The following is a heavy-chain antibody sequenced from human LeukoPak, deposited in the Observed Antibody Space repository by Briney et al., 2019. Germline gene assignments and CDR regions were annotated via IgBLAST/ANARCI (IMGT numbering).Heavy chain of an antibody. CDR1: GGAITSNY. V-gene: IGHV4-4*07. CDR3: ARGGTSWQPFDY. D-gene: IGHD6-13*01. J-gene: IGHJ4*02. CDR2: IYTSGST. Sequence: SETLSLTCTVSGGAITSNYWSWIRQAAGKGLEWIGRIYTSGSTDYNPSLRSRVSMSLDTYQSQFSLKLTSVTAADAAVYYCARGGTSWQPFDYWGQGTLVTVSS.